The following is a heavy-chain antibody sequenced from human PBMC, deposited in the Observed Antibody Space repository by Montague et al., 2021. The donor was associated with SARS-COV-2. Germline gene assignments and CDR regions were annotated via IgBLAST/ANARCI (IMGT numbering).Heavy chain of an antibody. CDR2: INQAGRT. D-gene: IGHD2-15*01. CDR3: AMGFHCNGVNCYDGVLGS. J-gene: IGHJ5*02. V-gene: IGHV4-34*01. CDR1: GGEGRGEK. Sequence: SETLSLTCALNGGEGRGEKRKGREKKKKKSLEWIGGINQAGRTTYNPSLSSRLTMSIDTSRKQYSLNLRSVTAADTAVYYCAMGFHCNGVNCYDGVLGSWGQGTLVTVSS.